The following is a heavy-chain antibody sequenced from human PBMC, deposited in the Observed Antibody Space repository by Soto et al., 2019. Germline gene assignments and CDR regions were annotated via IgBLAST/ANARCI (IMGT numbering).Heavy chain of an antibody. D-gene: IGHD6-6*01. Sequence: SQTLSLTCAISGDSVSSNSAAWNWIRQSPSRGLEWLGRTYYRSKWYNDYAVSVKSRITINPDTSKNQFSLQLNSVTPEDTAVYYCAREDAEYSSSSFNYYYGTDVWGQGTTVTVSS. V-gene: IGHV6-1*01. CDR1: GDSVSSNSAA. CDR3: AREDAEYSSSSFNYYYGTDV. J-gene: IGHJ6*02. CDR2: TYYRSKWYN.